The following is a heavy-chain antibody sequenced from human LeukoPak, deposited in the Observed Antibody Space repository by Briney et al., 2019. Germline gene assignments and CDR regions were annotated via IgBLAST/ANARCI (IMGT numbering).Heavy chain of an antibody. CDR1: GFTFSSYG. Sequence: GGSLRLSCAASGFTFSSYGMHWVRQAPGKGLEWVAVISYDGSNKYYADSVKGRFTISRDNSKNTPYLQMNSLRAEDTAVYYCAKNRDRGVPTYYYDSSGSSHFDLWGRGTLVTVSS. V-gene: IGHV3-30*18. CDR2: ISYDGSNK. D-gene: IGHD3-22*01. CDR3: AKNRDRGVPTYYYDSSGSSHFDL. J-gene: IGHJ2*01.